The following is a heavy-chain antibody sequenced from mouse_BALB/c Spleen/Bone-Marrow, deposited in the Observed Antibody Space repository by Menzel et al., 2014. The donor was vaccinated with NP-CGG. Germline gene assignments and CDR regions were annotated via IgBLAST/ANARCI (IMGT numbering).Heavy chain of an antibody. Sequence: VQLQQSGPELVKPGASVKISCKASGYSFTGYFMNWVMQSHGKSLEWIGRINPYNGDTFYNQKFKGKATLTVDKSSNTAHMELRSLASEDSAVYYSARIYDYDRGAWFAYWGQGTLVTVSA. D-gene: IGHD2-4*01. CDR3: ARIYDYDRGAWFAY. V-gene: IGHV1-20*02. CDR1: GYSFTGYF. CDR2: INPYNGDT. J-gene: IGHJ3*01.